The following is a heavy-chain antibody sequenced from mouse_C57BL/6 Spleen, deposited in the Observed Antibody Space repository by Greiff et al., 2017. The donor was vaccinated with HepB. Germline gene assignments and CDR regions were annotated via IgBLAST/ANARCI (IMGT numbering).Heavy chain of an antibody. D-gene: IGHD2-4*01. CDR2: IYPSDSET. V-gene: IGHV1-61*01. Sequence: VQLQQPGAELARPGSSVKLSCKASGYTFTSYWMDWVKQRPGQGLEWIGNIYPSDSETHYNQKFKDKATLTVDKSSSTAYMQLSSLTSEDSAVYYCARIYYDYDGFAYWGQGTLVTVSA. J-gene: IGHJ3*01. CDR1: GYTFTSYW. CDR3: ARIYYDYDGFAY.